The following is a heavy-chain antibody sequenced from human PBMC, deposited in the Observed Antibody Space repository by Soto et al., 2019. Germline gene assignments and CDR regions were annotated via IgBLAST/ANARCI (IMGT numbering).Heavy chain of an antibody. CDR1: GGTFSRYR. J-gene: IGHJ4*02. Sequence: FSVKVSCKASGGTFSRYRINLVLQAPGQGLEWMGGIVPIYRTADSAQEFQGRVTITADESARTAYMELRILKSRDTAVYYCVRASGANRSSSWGQGTLVTVSS. CDR2: IVPIYRTA. V-gene: IGHV1-69*13. CDR3: VRASGANRSSS. D-gene: IGHD6-13*01.